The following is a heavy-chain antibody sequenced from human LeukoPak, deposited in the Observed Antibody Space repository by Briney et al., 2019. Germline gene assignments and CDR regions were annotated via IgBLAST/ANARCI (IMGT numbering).Heavy chain of an antibody. V-gene: IGHV4-59*08. CDR1: GGSISSYY. CDR3: ARLGCSGGSCYSVRRWGLDY. Sequence: PSETLSLTCTVSGGSISSYYWSWIRQPPGKGLEWIGYIYYSGSTNYNPSLKSRVTISVDTSKNQFSLKLSSVTAADTAVYYCARLGCSGGSCYSVRRWGLDYWGQGTLVTVSS. J-gene: IGHJ4*02. D-gene: IGHD2-15*01. CDR2: IYYSGST.